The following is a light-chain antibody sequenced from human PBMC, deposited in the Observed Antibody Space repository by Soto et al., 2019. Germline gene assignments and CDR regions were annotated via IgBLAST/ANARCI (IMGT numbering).Light chain of an antibody. Sequence: QSVLTQPASASGSPGQSITISCTGTSSNVGGYNYVSWYQQPPGKAPKLMIYEVSNRPSGVSNRFSGSKSGNTASLTISGRQAEDEADYYCSSYTSSSLYVFGTGTKVTVL. J-gene: IGLJ1*01. CDR3: SSYTSSSLYV. CDR1: SSNVGGYNY. CDR2: EVS. V-gene: IGLV2-14*01.